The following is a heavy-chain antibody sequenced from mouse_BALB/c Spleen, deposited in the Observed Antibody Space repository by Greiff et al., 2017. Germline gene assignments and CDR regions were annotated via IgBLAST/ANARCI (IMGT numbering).Heavy chain of an antibody. D-gene: IGHD1-1*01. CDR2: INSNGGST. Sequence: EVKLLESGGGLVQPGGSLKLSCAASGFTFSSYGMSWVRQTPDKRLELVATINSNGGSTYYPDSVKGRFTISRDTAKNTLYLQMSSLKSEDTAMYYCARNYGSGYAMDYWGQGTSVTVSS. V-gene: IGHV5-6-3*01. J-gene: IGHJ4*01. CDR3: ARNYGSGYAMDY. CDR1: GFTFSSYG.